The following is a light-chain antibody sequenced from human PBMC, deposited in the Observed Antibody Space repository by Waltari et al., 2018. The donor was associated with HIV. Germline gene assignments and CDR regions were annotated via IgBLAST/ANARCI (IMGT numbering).Light chain of an antibody. V-gene: IGLV1-40*01. CDR1: SPNIGAGYD. J-gene: IGLJ2*01. CDR2: DNT. Sequence: QSVLTQPPSVPGAPGQRVTISCTGTSPNIGAGYDVHWYQQFPGSVPRLLIYDNTKRPSGVPDRFSGSKSGTSASLAISGLQAEDEADYYCQSYDSSLKVIFGGGTKVTVL. CDR3: QSYDSSLKVI.